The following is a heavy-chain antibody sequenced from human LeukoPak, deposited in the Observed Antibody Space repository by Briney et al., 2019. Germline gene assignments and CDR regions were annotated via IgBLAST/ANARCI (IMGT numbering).Heavy chain of an antibody. V-gene: IGHV4-34*01. Sequence: SETLSPTCAVYGGSFSGYYWSWIRQPPGKGLEWIGEINHSGSTNYNPSLKSRVTISVDTSKNQFSLKLSSVTAADAAVYYCARGRGPAFDYWGQGTLVTVSS. CDR3: ARGRGPAFDY. CDR1: GGSFSGYY. D-gene: IGHD3-10*01. J-gene: IGHJ4*02. CDR2: INHSGST.